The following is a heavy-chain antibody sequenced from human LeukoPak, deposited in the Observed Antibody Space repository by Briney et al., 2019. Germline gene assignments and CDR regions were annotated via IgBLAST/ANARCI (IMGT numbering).Heavy chain of an antibody. J-gene: IGHJ4*02. Sequence: PSETLSLTCTVSGGSISSGGYSWSWIRQPPGKGLEWIGYIYHSGSTYYNPSLKSRVTISVDRSKIQFSLKLSSVTAADTAVYYCARVNTAMVVIDYWGQGTLVTVSS. CDR1: GGSISSGGYS. V-gene: IGHV4-30-2*01. CDR2: IYHSGST. CDR3: ARVNTAMVVIDY. D-gene: IGHD5-18*01.